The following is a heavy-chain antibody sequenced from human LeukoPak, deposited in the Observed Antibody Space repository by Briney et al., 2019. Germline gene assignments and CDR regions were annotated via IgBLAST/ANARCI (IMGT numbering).Heavy chain of an antibody. CDR3: ASAYYYGSGLDY. CDR1: GFTFSSYG. CDR2: ISGSGGST. J-gene: IGHJ4*02. V-gene: IGHV3-23*01. Sequence: GGFLRLSCAASGFTFSSYGMSWVRQAPGKGLEWVSAISGSGGSTYYADSVKGRFTISRDNSKNTLYLQMNSLRAEDTAVYYCASAYYYGSGLDYWGQGTLVTVSS. D-gene: IGHD3-10*01.